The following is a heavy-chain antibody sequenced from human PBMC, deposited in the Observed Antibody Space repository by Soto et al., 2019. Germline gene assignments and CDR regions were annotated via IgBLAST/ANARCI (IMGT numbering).Heavy chain of an antibody. V-gene: IGHV3-66*01. Sequence: ESGGGLVQPGGSLRLSCAASGFTVSNNYMSWVRQAPGKGLEWVSVIYSGGGTYYADSVKGRFTISRDNSKNTLYLQMNSLRAEDTAVYYCARDLVGATTEYFQHWGQGTLVTVSS. CDR1: GFTVSNNY. CDR2: IYSGGGT. J-gene: IGHJ1*01. CDR3: ARDLVGATTEYFQH. D-gene: IGHD1-26*01.